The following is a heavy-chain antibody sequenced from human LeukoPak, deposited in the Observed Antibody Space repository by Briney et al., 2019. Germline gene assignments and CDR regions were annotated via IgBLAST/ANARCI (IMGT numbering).Heavy chain of an antibody. J-gene: IGHJ4*02. CDR3: AKNSSGRGIFDY. CDR2: IYDADRT. D-gene: IGHD6-19*01. Sequence: GESLKISCAASGFTVNTNYMSWLRQAPGKGLEWVSLIYDADRTSFADSVKGRFTISRDNSKNTLYLQMNSLRAEDTAVYFCAKNSSGRGIFDYWGQGTLVTVSS. V-gene: IGHV3-66*01. CDR1: GFTVNTNY.